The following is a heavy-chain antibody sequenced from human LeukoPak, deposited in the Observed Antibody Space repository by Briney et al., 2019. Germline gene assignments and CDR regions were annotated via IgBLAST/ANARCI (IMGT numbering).Heavy chain of an antibody. CDR2: IYYSGST. CDR1: GGSISSSRYY. Sequence: PETLSVTRTVSGGSISSSRYYWGWIRQPPGKGLEWVGRIYYSGSTYYNPSLKSRVTISVDTSKNQFSLKLSSVTAADTAVYYCVRHRAGSYYYYGMDVWGQGTTVTVSS. J-gene: IGHJ6*02. V-gene: IGHV4-39*01. CDR3: VRHRAGSYYYYGMDV. D-gene: IGHD2-15*01.